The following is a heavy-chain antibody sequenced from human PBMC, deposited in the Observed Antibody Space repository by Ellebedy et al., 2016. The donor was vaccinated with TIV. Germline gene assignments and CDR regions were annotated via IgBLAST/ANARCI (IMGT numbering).Heavy chain of an antibody. J-gene: IGHJ2*01. V-gene: IGHV1-46*01. D-gene: IGHD3-22*01. CDR3: ARDAADYYDSSGHDPWYFDL. Sequence: ASVKVSXKASGYTFTSYYMHWVRQAPGQGLEWMGIINPSGGSTSYAQKFQGRVTMTRDTSTSTVYMELSSLRSEDTAVYYCARDAADYYDSSGHDPWYFDLWGRGTLVTVSS. CDR1: GYTFTSYY. CDR2: INPSGGST.